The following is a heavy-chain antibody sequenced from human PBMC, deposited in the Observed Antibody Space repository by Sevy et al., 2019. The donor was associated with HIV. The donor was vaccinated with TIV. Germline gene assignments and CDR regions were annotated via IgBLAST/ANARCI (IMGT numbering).Heavy chain of an antibody. CDR1: GFTFSRYW. J-gene: IGHJ4*02. CDR3: ARAPEGIEVVNFDY. CDR2: IKQDGSEK. D-gene: IGHD2-21*01. Sequence: GESLKISCAASGFTFSRYWMNWVRQAPGKGLEWVANIKQDGSEKYYVDSVKGRFTIARDNAENSLYLQMNSLRDDDTAVYYCARAPEGIEVVNFDYWGQGALVTVSS. V-gene: IGHV3-7*01.